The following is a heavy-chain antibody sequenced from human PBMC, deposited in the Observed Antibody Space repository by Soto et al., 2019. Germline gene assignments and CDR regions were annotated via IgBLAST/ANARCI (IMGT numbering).Heavy chain of an antibody. CDR1: GGSISSSSYY. V-gene: IGHV4-39*01. CDR3: ARQRLYCSGGSCYSEEVDY. J-gene: IGHJ4*02. CDR2: IYYSGST. Sequence: QLQLQESGPGLVKPSETLSLTCTVSGGSISSSSYYWGWIRQPPGKGLEWIGSIYYSGSTYYNPSLKSRVTIPVDTSKNQFSLKLSSVTAADTAVYYCARQRLYCSGGSCYSEEVDYWGQGTLVTVSS. D-gene: IGHD2-15*01.